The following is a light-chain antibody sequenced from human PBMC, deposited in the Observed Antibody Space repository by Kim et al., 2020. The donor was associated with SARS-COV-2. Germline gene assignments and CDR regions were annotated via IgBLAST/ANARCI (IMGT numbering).Light chain of an antibody. CDR3: QQYNKWLIYT. J-gene: IGKJ2*01. Sequence: PGEMTSAPCGTGKGLSHELAWNKHKPGQAPRHLFDGASTRATGIPARFSDSGSGTEFTLNISSLQSEDFAVYYCQQYNKWLIYTFGQGTKLEI. V-gene: IGKV3-15*01. CDR2: GAS. CDR1: KGLSHE.